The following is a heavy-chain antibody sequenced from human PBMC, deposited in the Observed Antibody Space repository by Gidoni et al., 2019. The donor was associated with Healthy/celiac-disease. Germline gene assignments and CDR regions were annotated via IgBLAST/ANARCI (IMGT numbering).Heavy chain of an antibody. J-gene: IGHJ4*02. CDR3: ARLLSSSGWYSDY. V-gene: IGHV4-59*08. CDR2: IYYSGST. Sequence: QVQLQESGPGLVTPSETLSLTCTVSGGSISSYYWSWIRQPPGKGLEWIGYIYYSGSTNYNPSLKSRVTISVDTSKNQFSLKLSSVTAADTAVYYCARLLSSSGWYSDYWGQGTLVTVSS. D-gene: IGHD6-19*01. CDR1: GGSISSYY.